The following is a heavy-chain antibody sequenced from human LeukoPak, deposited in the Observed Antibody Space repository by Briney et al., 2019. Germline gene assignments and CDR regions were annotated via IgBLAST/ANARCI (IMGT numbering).Heavy chain of an antibody. CDR3: AIGPGTNYYYYGMDV. D-gene: IGHD3-10*01. V-gene: IGHV1-69*04. CDR1: GGTFSSCA. J-gene: IGHJ6*02. CDR2: IIPILGIA. Sequence: ASVNVSCKASGGTFSSCAISWVRQAPGQGLEWMGRIIPILGIANYAQKFQGRVTITADKSTSTAYMELSSLRSEDTAVYYCAIGPGTNYYYYGMDVWGQGTTVTVSS.